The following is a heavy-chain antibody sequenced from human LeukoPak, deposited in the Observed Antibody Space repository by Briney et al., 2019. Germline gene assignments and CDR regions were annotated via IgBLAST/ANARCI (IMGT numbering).Heavy chain of an antibody. CDR2: IIPILGIA. CDR1: GGTFSSYT. D-gene: IGHD3-22*01. Sequence: SVKVSCKASGGTFSSYTISWVRQAPGQGLEWMGRIIPILGIANYAQKFQGRVTITADKSTSTAYMELSSLRSEDTVVYYCARDDQNYYDSSGLGHYWGQGTLVTVSS. CDR3: ARDDQNYYDSSGLGHY. J-gene: IGHJ4*02. V-gene: IGHV1-69*04.